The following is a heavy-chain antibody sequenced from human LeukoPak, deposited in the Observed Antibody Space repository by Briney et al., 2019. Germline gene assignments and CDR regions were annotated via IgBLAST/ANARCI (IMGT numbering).Heavy chain of an antibody. J-gene: IGHJ4*02. CDR3: ARGPSIAAAGTGDY. CDR2: IYSGGST. Sequence: GGSLRLSCAASGFTFSSNYMSWVRQAPGKGLEWVSVIYSGGSTYYADSVKGRLTISRDNSKNTRYLQMNSLRAEDTAVYYCARGPSIAAAGTGDYWGQETLVTVSS. V-gene: IGHV3-53*01. D-gene: IGHD6-13*01. CDR1: GFTFSSNY.